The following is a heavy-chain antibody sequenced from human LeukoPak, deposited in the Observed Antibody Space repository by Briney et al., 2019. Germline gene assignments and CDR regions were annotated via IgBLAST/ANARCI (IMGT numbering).Heavy chain of an antibody. CDR1: GFTFSSYG. D-gene: IGHD6-13*01. CDR3: ARDEAAAGGIDY. V-gene: IGHV3-74*01. J-gene: IGHJ4*02. Sequence: QPGGSLRLSCAASGFTFSSYGMHWVRQAPGKGLVWVSRINTDGSSTSYADSVKGRFTISRDNAKNTLYLQMNSLRAEDTAVYYCARDEAAAGGIDYWGQGTLVTVSS. CDR2: INTDGSST.